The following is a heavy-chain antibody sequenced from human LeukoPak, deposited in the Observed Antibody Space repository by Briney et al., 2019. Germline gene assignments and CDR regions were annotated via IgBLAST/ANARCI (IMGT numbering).Heavy chain of an antibody. Sequence: PSETLSLTCAVYGGSFSGYYWSWVRQPPGKGLEWIGEINHSGSTNYNPSLKSRVTISVDTSKSQFSLKLSSVTAADTAVYYCASSRLGYCSSTSCYLAPYYMDVWGKGTTVTVSS. CDR2: INHSGST. CDR3: ASSRLGYCSSTSCYLAPYYMDV. D-gene: IGHD2-2*01. V-gene: IGHV4-34*01. J-gene: IGHJ6*03. CDR1: GGSFSGYY.